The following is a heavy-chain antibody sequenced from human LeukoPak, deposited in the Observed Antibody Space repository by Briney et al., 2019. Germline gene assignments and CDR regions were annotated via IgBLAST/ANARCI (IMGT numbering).Heavy chain of an antibody. J-gene: IGHJ4*02. Sequence: RASETLSLTCTVSGGSITSYYWSWIRQPAGKGLQWIGRMYSTGSTNYNPSLKSRVSMSLDTSKNQFSLEVRSVTAADTAVYYCARTLNPPYCSSTSCYTFDYWGQGTLVTVSS. V-gene: IGHV4-4*07. CDR3: ARTLNPPYCSSTSCYTFDY. CDR1: GGSITSYY. CDR2: MYSTGST. D-gene: IGHD2-2*01.